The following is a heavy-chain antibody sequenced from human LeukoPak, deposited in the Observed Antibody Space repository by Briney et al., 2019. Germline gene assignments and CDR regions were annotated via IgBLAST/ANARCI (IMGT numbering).Heavy chain of an antibody. Sequence: GGSLRLSCAASGFTVSSNYMSWVRQAPGKGLEWVSAISGSGGSTYYADSVKGRFTISRDNSKNTLYLQMNSLRAEDTAVYYCAKSGIPGAFDIWGQGTMVTVSS. V-gene: IGHV3-23*01. CDR3: AKSGIPGAFDI. CDR1: GFTVSSNY. J-gene: IGHJ3*02. CDR2: ISGSGGST. D-gene: IGHD1-14*01.